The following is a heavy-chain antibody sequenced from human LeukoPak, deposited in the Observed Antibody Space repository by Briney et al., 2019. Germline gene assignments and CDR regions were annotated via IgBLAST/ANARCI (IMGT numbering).Heavy chain of an antibody. Sequence: GGSLRLSCAASGFTLSSYAMHWVRQGPGKGLEWVTFIQYDGSSKYYADSVKGRFTISRDNSKNTLYLQMISLRAEDTAVYYCAREEAGYYYYYYMDVWGKGTTVTVSS. J-gene: IGHJ6*03. CDR1: GFTLSSYA. V-gene: IGHV3-30*02. CDR3: AREEAGYYYYYYMDV. CDR2: IQYDGSSK.